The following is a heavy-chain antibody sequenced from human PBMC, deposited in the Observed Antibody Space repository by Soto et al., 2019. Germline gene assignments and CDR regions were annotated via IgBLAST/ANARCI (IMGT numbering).Heavy chain of an antibody. D-gene: IGHD3-10*01. CDR1: GGSISSCYYY. J-gene: IGHJ6*02. CDR3: ASMVRGVIYGMDV. V-gene: IGHV4-30-4*01. Sequence: SETLSLTFTVSGGSISSCYYYWSWIRQPPGKGLEWIGYVYYSGSTYYNPSLKSRVTISVDTSKNQFSLKLSSVTAADTAVYYCASMVRGVIYGMDVWGQGTTVTVSS. CDR2: VYYSGST.